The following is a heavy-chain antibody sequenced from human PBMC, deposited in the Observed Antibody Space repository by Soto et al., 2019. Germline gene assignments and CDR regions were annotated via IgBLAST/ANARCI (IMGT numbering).Heavy chain of an antibody. CDR2: IARDGETT. Sequence: PGGSLRLSCEASGFSFSDYEMNWVRQFPGEGLEWVAYIARDGETTFYADSVEGRFVVSRDNAKNSLFLQMDRLTGDDTAVYFCARDTPPVELDYWGQGSLVTVSS. J-gene: IGHJ4*02. CDR1: GFSFSDYE. V-gene: IGHV3-48*03. CDR3: ARDTPPVELDY. D-gene: IGHD1-1*01.